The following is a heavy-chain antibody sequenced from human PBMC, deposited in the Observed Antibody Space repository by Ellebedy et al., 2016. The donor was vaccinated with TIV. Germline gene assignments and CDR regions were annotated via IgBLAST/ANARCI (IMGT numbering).Heavy chain of an antibody. V-gene: IGHV3-74*01. D-gene: IGHD4-11*01. Sequence: HTGGSLRLSXVASGFTFGRYWMHWVRQAPGNKLVWVSRIKSDGSGTTYADSVKGRFTTSGDNARNTLYLQMNSLRGEDTAVYFCARDRGDYSISGPWGQGTLVTVSS. CDR3: ARDRGDYSISGP. CDR2: IKSDGSGT. CDR1: GFTFGRYW. J-gene: IGHJ5*02.